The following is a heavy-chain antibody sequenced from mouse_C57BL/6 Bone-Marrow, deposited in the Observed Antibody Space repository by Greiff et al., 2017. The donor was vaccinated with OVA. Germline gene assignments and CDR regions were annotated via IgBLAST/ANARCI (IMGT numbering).Heavy chain of an antibody. CDR2: INPNNGGT. CDR1: GYTFTDYN. V-gene: IGHV1-22*01. J-gene: IGHJ3*01. CDR3: AREGINREGFAY. D-gene: IGHD2-4*01. Sequence: EVQLQQSGPELVKPGASVKMSCKASGYTFTDYNMHWVKQSHGKSLEWIGYINPNNGGTSYNQKFKGKATLTVNKSSSTAYMELRSLTSEDSAVYYCAREGINREGFAYWGQGTLVTVSA.